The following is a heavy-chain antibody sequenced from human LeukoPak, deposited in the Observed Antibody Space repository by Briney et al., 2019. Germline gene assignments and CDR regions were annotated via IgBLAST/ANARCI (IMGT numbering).Heavy chain of an antibody. CDR1: GFTVSSNY. D-gene: IGHD2-15*01. V-gene: IGHV3-53*01. CDR3: ARPFFGDSPNYYDY. Sequence: GSLRLSCAASGFTVSSNYMSWVRQAPGKGLEWVSVIYSGGSTYYADSVKGRFTISRDNSKNTLYLQMNSLRAEDTAVYYGARPFFGDSPNYYDYWGQGTLVTVSS. CDR2: IYSGGST. J-gene: IGHJ4*02.